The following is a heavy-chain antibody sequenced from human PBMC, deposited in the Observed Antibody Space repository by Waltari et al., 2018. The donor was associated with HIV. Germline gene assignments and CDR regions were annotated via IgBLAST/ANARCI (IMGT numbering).Heavy chain of an antibody. Sequence: EVHLLEYGGGLEQPGGSLRLSCAASGFIFSSRAMNWVRQAPGKGLEWVSSISESGGETHYADSVQGRFTISRDNSKNTLYLQMNSLRAEDTAVYYCAKQYISGGWGQGTLVTVSS. V-gene: IGHV3-23*01. D-gene: IGHD2-15*01. CDR2: ISESGGET. CDR1: GFIFSSRA. J-gene: IGHJ4*02. CDR3: AKQYISGG.